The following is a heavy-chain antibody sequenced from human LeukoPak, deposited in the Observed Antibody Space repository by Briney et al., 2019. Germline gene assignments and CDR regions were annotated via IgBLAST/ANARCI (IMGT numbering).Heavy chain of an antibody. CDR1: GFTFSSTW. D-gene: IGHD3-16*01. Sequence: GGSLRLSCAASGFTFSSTWMNWVRQAPGKGLVWVSRINSDGSTITYADSVKGRFTISRDNAKNSLYLQMDSLRVEDTAVYYCARDPEWGALDYWGLGTLVTVSS. CDR3: ARDPEWGALDY. CDR2: INSDGSTI. J-gene: IGHJ4*02. V-gene: IGHV3-74*01.